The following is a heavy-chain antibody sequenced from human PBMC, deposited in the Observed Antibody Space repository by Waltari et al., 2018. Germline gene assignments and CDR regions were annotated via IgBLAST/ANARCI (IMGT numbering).Heavy chain of an antibody. V-gene: IGHV3-74*01. CDR2: IDGNGGGT. Sequence: EVQLVESGGGSVQQGGSLRLSCAASGFTFMHWVRQAPGKGLVWVSRIDGNGGGTGYADSVKGRFTISRDNAKNTLYLQMNSLRAEDTAVYYCVRGINHAFDIWGQGTMVTVSS. CDR1: GFTF. J-gene: IGHJ3*02. CDR3: VRGINHAFDI.